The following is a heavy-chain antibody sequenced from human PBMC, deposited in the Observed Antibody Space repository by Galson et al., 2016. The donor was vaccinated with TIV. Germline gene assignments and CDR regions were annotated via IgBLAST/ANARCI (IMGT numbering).Heavy chain of an antibody. CDR2: ILPIVGIT. J-gene: IGHJ6*02. V-gene: IGHV1-69*02. Sequence: SVKVSCKASGGTLSRHTISWVRQAPGQGLEWMGRILPIVGITNYAQKLQGRVTIIADRFTSTVSMALSGLTSDDTAVYCCATETGSSGMDVWDQGTTVTVSS. CDR1: GGTLSRHT. CDR3: ATETGSSGMDV. D-gene: IGHD3-10*01.